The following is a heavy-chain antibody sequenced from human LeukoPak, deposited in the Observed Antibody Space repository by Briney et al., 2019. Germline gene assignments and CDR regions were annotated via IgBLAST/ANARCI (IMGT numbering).Heavy chain of an antibody. V-gene: IGHV1-2*02. Sequence: ASVKVSCKASGYTFSNNYMHWVRQAPGQGLEWMGWVNPDSGDPKYEQKFQGRVTMTRDTSINTAYMELSGLRSDDTAVYYCASPSLASGKYYEYWGQGTLVTVSS. D-gene: IGHD3-10*01. CDR1: GYTFSNNY. CDR2: VNPDSGDP. CDR3: ASPSLASGKYYEY. J-gene: IGHJ4*02.